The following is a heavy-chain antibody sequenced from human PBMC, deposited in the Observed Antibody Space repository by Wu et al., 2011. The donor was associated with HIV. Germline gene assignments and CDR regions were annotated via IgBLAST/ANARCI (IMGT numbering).Heavy chain of an antibody. CDR3: ARPYCSGGNCLGFDF. CDR2: INPNNGGT. V-gene: IGHV1-2*02. Sequence: KKPGASVKVSCKASGYTFTGYYMYWVRQAPGQGLEWVGWINPNNGGTNYAQKFQGRVTMTRDTSISTAYMELSRLRSDDTAVYYCARPYCSGGNCLGFDFWGQGTLVTVSS. J-gene: IGHJ4*02. CDR1: GYTFTGYY. D-gene: IGHD2-15*01.